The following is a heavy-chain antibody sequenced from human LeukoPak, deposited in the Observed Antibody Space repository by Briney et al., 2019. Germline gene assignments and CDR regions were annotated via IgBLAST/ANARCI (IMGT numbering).Heavy chain of an antibody. J-gene: IGHJ4*02. V-gene: IGHV1-69*04. CDR1: GGTFSSYA. CDR3: ASDAYCGGDCYPPDY. D-gene: IGHD2-21*02. CDR2: IIPILGIA. Sequence: GSSVKVSCKASGGTFSSYAISWVRQAPGQGLEWMGRIIPILGIANYAQKFQGRVTITADKSTSTAYMELSSLRSEDTAVYYCASDAYCGGDCYPPDYWGQGTLVTVSS.